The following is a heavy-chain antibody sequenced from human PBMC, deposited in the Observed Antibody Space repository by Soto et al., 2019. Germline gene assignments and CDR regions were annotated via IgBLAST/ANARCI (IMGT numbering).Heavy chain of an antibody. Sequence: HVQFVQSGAEVKKPGASVRVSCKPSGYTLTNYAIQWVRQAAGQRLEWLAWIDPGSGHATYSQKFQGRLTITRDSSASTFYMDLSSLTSEDTAVYFCTRDLNGGNPFDYWGQGTLVTVSS. V-gene: IGHV1-3*01. D-gene: IGHD2-8*01. CDR1: GYTLTNYA. CDR2: IDPGSGHA. J-gene: IGHJ4*02. CDR3: TRDLNGGNPFDY.